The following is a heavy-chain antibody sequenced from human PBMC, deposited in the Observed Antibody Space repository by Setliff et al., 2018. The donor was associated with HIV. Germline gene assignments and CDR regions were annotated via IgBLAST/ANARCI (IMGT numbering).Heavy chain of an antibody. CDR2: IYYTGNT. J-gene: IGHJ3*01. CDR1: GGSISSSNYY. Sequence: SETLSLTCSVSGGSISSSNYYWGWIRQPPGKGLEWIGNIYYTGNTKYNPSLESRVTFSIDTSENQFSLRLASVTAADTAIYYCARDDSIVLVPAIMRGDGFDFWGQGRMVTVSS. CDR3: ARDDSIVLVPAIMRGDGFDF. D-gene: IGHD2-2*01. V-gene: IGHV4-39*07.